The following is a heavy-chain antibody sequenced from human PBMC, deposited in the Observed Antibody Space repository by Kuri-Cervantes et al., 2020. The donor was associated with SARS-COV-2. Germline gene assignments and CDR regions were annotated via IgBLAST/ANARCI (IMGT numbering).Heavy chain of an antibody. CDR3: ARATYYDFWSGYYAAPYYYYGMDV. CDR2: IYTSGST. D-gene: IGHD3-3*01. V-gene: IGHV4-4*07. Sequence: SETLSLTCTVSGGSISSYYWGWIRQPAGKGLEWIGRIYTSGSTNYNPSLKSRVTISVDTSKNQFSLKLSSVTAADTAVYYCARATYYDFWSGYYAAPYYYYGMDVWGQGTTVTVSS. J-gene: IGHJ6*02. CDR1: GGSISSYY.